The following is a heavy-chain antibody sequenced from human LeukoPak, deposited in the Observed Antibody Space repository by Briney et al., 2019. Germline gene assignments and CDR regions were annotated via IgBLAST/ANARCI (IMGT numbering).Heavy chain of an antibody. CDR3: AKDRRLAAFDY. V-gene: IGHV3-23*01. Sequence: PGGSLRRSCTASGFIFSSYGMNWVRQAPAKGLEWVSGITGRGENIYYAGSVKGRFTISRDNSKNTLYLQMNSLRAEDTAVYYCAKDRRLAAFDYGGQGTLVTVSS. J-gene: IGHJ4*02. D-gene: IGHD6-25*01. CDR1: GFIFSSYG. CDR2: ITGRGENI.